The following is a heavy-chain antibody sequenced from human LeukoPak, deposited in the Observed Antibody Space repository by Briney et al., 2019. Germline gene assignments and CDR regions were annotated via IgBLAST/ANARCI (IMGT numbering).Heavy chain of an antibody. V-gene: IGHV4-38-2*02. J-gene: IGHJ5*02. D-gene: IGHD3-10*01. Sequence: PSETLSLTCTVSGYSIRSGYYWGWIRQPPGKGLEWIGYFYYSGSTYYNPSLKSRVTISVDTSKNQLSLKLSSVTAADTAVYYCARESNYHGSGTGWFDPWGQGTLVTVSS. CDR1: GYSIRSGYY. CDR2: FYYSGST. CDR3: ARESNYHGSGTGWFDP.